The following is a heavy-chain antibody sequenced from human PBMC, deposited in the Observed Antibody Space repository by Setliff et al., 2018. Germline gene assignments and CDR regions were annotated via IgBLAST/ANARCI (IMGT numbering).Heavy chain of an antibody. V-gene: IGHV3-23*01. CDR2: ISDSLSTT. D-gene: IGHD6-13*01. Sequence: GGSLRLSCAASGFTFNTYAMSWVRQPPGKGLEWVSIISDSLSTTRYPDSVQGRFTISRDNSKNTLYLQMNSLRAEDTAMYYCAKSGIAAAGTAPFDYWGQGTLVTVSS. J-gene: IGHJ4*02. CDR1: GFTFNTYA. CDR3: AKSGIAAAGTAPFDY.